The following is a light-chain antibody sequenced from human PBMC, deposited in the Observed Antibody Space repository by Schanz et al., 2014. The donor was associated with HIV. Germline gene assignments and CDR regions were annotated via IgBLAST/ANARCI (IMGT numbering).Light chain of an antibody. CDR1: RSNIGRNT. Sequence: QSVLTQPPSASGTPGQRVTISCSGSRSNIGRNTVNWDQQLPRTAPKLLIYSNNQRPSGVPDRFSGSKSGTSASLAISGLQSEDEADYYCAAWDDSLNGVIFGGGTKLTVL. CDR2: SNN. V-gene: IGLV1-44*01. CDR3: AAWDDSLNGVI. J-gene: IGLJ2*01.